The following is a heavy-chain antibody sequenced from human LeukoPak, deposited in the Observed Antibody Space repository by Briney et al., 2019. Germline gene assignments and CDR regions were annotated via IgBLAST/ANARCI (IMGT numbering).Heavy chain of an antibody. CDR2: ISYDGSNK. CDR3: ATPFWELRGQGP. J-gene: IGHJ5*02. V-gene: IGHV3-30*03. CDR1: GFTFSSYS. D-gene: IGHD1-26*01. Sequence: GGSLRLSCAASGFTFSSYSMNWVRQAPGKGLEWVAVISYDGSNKYYADSVKGRFTISRDNSKNTLYLQMNSLRAEDTAVYYCATPFWELRGQGPWGQGTLVTVSS.